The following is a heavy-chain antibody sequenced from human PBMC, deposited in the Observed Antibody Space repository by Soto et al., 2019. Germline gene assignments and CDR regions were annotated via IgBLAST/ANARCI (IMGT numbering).Heavy chain of an antibody. CDR3: ARATGSPYFDY. D-gene: IGHD2-15*01. CDR1: GFTVSSNY. V-gene: IGHV3-53*01. CDR2: IYSGGST. Sequence: GGSLRLSCAASGFTVSSNYMSWVRQAPGKGLEWVSVIYSGGSTYYADSVKGRFTISRDNSKNTLYLQMNSLRAEDTAVYYCARATGSPYFDYWGQGTLVTVSS. J-gene: IGHJ4*02.